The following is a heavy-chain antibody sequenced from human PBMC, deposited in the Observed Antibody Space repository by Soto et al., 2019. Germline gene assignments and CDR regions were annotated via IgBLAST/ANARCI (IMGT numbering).Heavy chain of an antibody. CDR1: RFAFSSYS. CDR3: TRDRSSFMRGRIRGPYGGLDV. CDR2: ITSVASYV. J-gene: IGHJ6*02. Sequence: QLVESGGGLVKPGGSLRGSCAASRFAFSSYSMHWVRQAPMKGLEWVASITSVASYVYYADSVEGRFTISRDNAKNSVYLQMNSLRAEDTAVYFCTRDRSSFMRGRIRGPYGGLDVWGQGTTVLV. D-gene: IGHD3-10*01. V-gene: IGHV3-21*01.